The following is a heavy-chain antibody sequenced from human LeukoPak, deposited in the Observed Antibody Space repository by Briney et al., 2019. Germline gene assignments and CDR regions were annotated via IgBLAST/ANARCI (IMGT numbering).Heavy chain of an antibody. D-gene: IGHD3-22*01. CDR1: GSTFSSYS. CDR2: IRYDGSNK. CDR3: AKRGAYDSSGYYYHYYYYYMDV. Sequence: GGSLRLSCAASGSTFSSYSMHWVRQAPGKGLEWVAFIRYDGSNKYYADSVKGRFTISRDNSKNTLYLQMNSLRAEDTAVYYCAKRGAYDSSGYYYHYYYYYMDVWGKGTTVTVSS. J-gene: IGHJ6*03. V-gene: IGHV3-30*02.